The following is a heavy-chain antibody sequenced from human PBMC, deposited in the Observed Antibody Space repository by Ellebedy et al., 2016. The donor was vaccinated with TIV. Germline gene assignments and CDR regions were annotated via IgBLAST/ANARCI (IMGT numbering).Heavy chain of an antibody. V-gene: IGHV4-39*01. D-gene: IGHD3-10*01. J-gene: IGHJ5*02. CDR2: IYYSGST. Sequence: MPGGSLRLSCTVSGGSISSSSYYWGWIRQPPGKGLEWIGSIYYSGSTYYNPSLKRRVTISVDTSKNQFSLKLSSVTAADTAVYYCARLFGELLGTNWFDPWGQGTLVTVSS. CDR3: ARLFGELLGTNWFDP. CDR1: GGSISSSSYY.